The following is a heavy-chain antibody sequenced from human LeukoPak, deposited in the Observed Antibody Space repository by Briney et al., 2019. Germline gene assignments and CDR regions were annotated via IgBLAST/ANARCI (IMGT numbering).Heavy chain of an antibody. Sequence: PSETLSLTCAVYGGSFSGYYWSWIRQPPGKGLEWIGEINHSGSTNYNPSLKSRVTISVDTSKNQFSLKLSSLTAADTGVYYCARGYGSGSYFAYWGQGTLVTVSS. V-gene: IGHV4-34*01. CDR2: INHSGST. J-gene: IGHJ4*02. CDR1: GGSFSGYY. CDR3: ARGYGSGSYFAY. D-gene: IGHD3-10*01.